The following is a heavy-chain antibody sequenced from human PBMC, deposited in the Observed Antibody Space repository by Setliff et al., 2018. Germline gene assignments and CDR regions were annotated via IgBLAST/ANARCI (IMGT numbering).Heavy chain of an antibody. J-gene: IGHJ6*03. V-gene: IGHV4-38-2*02. CDR1: GYSISNGFY. Sequence: SETLSLTCAVSGYSISNGFYWGWIRQSPVKGLEWIGSLFDGGSAYYSPSLKSRASISLDASKNQFALKLTSATAADTAVYYCARDRTIFGVDNFYYYMDVWGRGSTVTVSS. CDR3: ARDRTIFGVDNFYYYMDV. CDR2: LFDGGSA. D-gene: IGHD3-3*01.